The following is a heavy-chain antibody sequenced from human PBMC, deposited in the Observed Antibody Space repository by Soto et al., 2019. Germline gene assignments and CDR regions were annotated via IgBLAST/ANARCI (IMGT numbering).Heavy chain of an antibody. CDR1: GGSFSGYY. J-gene: IGHJ4*02. V-gene: IGHV4-34*01. CDR2: INQSGTT. Sequence: QVQLQQWGAGLLKPSETLSLTCAVHGGSFSGYYWSWIRQPPGKGLEWIGEINQSGTTNYNPSLKSRVTISVDTSKNQFSLKLNSVTAADTAVYYCARGWVDGFFDFWGQGTLVTVSS. D-gene: IGHD2-15*01. CDR3: ARGWVDGFFDF.